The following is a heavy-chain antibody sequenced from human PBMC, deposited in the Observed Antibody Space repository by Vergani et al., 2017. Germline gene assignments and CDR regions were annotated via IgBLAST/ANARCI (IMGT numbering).Heavy chain of an antibody. CDR2: INSDGSST. V-gene: IGHV3-74*01. J-gene: IGHJ6*02. Sequence: EVQLVESGGGLVQPGGSLRLSCAASGFTFSSYWMHWVRQAPGKGLVWVSRINSDGSSTSYADSVKGRFTISRDNAKNTLYLQMNSLRAEDTAVYYCARDFGGDQAGTWLPAFYYDGMDVWGQGTTVTVSS. D-gene: IGHD1-7*01. CDR1: GFTFSSYW. CDR3: ARDFGGDQAGTWLPAFYYDGMDV.